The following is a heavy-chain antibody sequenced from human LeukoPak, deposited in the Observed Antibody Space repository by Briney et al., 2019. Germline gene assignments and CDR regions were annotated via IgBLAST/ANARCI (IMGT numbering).Heavy chain of an antibody. CDR2: IYTSGST. Sequence: PSETLSLTCTVSGGSISSYYWSWIRQPAGKGLEWIGRIYTSGSTNYNPSLKSRVTISVDTSKNQFSLKLSSVTAADTAVYYCARGEDTAMVSVLYDYWGQGTLVTVSS. CDR3: ARGEDTAMVSVLYDY. D-gene: IGHD5-18*01. J-gene: IGHJ4*02. CDR1: GGSISSYY. V-gene: IGHV4-4*07.